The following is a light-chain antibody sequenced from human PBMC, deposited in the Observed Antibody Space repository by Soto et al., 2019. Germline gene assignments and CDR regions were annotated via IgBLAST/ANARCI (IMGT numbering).Light chain of an antibody. CDR3: QQYDNWPPIT. Sequence: EVVLTQSPATLSVSPGERATLSCRASQSVSRDLAWYQQKPGQAPRLLIYGASTRAKGIPARFSGSGSGTEFTLTISGLQSEDFAVYYCQQYDNWPPITFGQGTRLEIK. J-gene: IGKJ5*01. CDR1: QSVSRD. V-gene: IGKV3-15*01. CDR2: GAS.